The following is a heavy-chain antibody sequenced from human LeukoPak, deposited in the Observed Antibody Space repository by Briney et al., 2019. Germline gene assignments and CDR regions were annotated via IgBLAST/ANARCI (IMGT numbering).Heavy chain of an antibody. CDR1: GYTFTNYY. D-gene: IGHD3-3*01. CDR3: VREENLFAPYFDY. CDR2: INPTGGGA. V-gene: IGHV1-46*01. J-gene: IGHJ4*02. Sequence: ASVKFSCKASGYTFTNYYIHWVRQAPGQGLEWMGRINPTGGGATNAQKFQGRMNMTTDTSTSTVYMELSSLKSEDTAVYYCVREENLFAPYFDYWGQGTLVTVSS.